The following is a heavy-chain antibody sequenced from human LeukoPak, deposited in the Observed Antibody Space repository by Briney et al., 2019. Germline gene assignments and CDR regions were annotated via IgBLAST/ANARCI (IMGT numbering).Heavy chain of an antibody. CDR3: ARDQITIFSTYAFDI. J-gene: IGHJ3*02. D-gene: IGHD3-9*01. Sequence: GGSLRLSCAASGFTFSNAWMSWVRQAPGKGLEWVSSISSSSSYIYYADSVKGRFTISRDNAKNSLYLQMNSLRAEDTAVYYCARDQITIFSTYAFDIWGQGTMVTVSS. V-gene: IGHV3-21*01. CDR1: GFTFSNAW. CDR2: ISSSSSYI.